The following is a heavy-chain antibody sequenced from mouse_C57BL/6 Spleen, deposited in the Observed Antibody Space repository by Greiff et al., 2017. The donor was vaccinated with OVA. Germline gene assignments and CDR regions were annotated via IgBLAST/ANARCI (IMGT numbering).Heavy chain of an antibody. J-gene: IGHJ4*01. CDR3: ARGWDRAMDY. V-gene: IGHV1-4*01. Sequence: VKLQESGAELARPGASVKMSCKASGYTFTSYTMHWVKQRPGQGLEWIGYINPSSGYTKYNQKFKDKATLTADKSSSTAYMQLSSLTSEDSAVYYCARGWDRAMDYWGQGTSVTVSS. CDR2: INPSSGYT. D-gene: IGHD4-1*01. CDR1: GYTFTSYT.